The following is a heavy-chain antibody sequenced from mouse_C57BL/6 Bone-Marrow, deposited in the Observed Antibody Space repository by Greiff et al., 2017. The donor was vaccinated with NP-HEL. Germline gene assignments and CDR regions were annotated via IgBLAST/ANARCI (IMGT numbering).Heavy chain of an antibody. CDR2: INYDGSST. CDR3: ARDEGLRRGFAY. J-gene: IGHJ3*01. CDR1: GFTFSDYY. D-gene: IGHD2-2*01. Sequence: EVQVVESEGGLVQPGSSMKLSCTASGFTFSDYYMAWVRQVPEKGLEWVANINYDGSSTYYLDSLKSRFIISRDNAKNILYLQMSSLKSEDTATYYCARDEGLRRGFAYWGQGTLVTVSA. V-gene: IGHV5-16*01.